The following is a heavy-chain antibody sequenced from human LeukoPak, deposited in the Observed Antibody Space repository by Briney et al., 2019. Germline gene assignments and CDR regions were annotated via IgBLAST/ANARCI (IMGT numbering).Heavy chain of an antibody. J-gene: IGHJ6*02. V-gene: IGHV3-11*01. Sequence: GGSLRLSCAASGFTFIDHYMSWIRKTPGKGLEWVSYIYNSASNTYYADSVKGRFTISRDNAKNVLYLQMNNLRVEDTAVYYCARGHYGLDVWGQGTTVTVSS. CDR1: GFTFIDHY. CDR2: IYNSASNT. CDR3: ARGHYGLDV.